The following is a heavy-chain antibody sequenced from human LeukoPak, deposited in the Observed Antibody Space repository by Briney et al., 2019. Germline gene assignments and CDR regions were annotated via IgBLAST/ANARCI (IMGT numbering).Heavy chain of an antibody. CDR2: IWYDGSNK. D-gene: IGHD3-22*01. CDR1: GFTFSSYS. V-gene: IGHV3-33*08. CDR3: ARDEAVYYYDSSGYSPFDY. Sequence: GGSLRLSCAASGFTFSSYSMNWVRQAPGKGLEWVAVIWYDGSNKYYADSVKGRFTISRDNSKNTLYLQMNSLRAEDTAVYYCARDEAVYYYDSSGYSPFDYWGQGTLVTVSS. J-gene: IGHJ4*02.